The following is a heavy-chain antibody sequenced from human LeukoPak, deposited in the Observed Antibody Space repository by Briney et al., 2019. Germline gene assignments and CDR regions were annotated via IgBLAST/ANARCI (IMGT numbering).Heavy chain of an antibody. J-gene: IGHJ6*03. CDR1: GGSISSYY. CDR3: ARRIYYYYYYMDA. V-gene: IGHV4-59*12. D-gene: IGHD2-15*01. Sequence: SETLSLTCTVSGGSISSYYWSWIRQPPGKGLEWIGYIYYSGSTNYNPSLKSRVTISVDTSKNQFSLKLSSVTAADTAVYYCARRIYYYYYYMDAWGKGTTVTISS. CDR2: IYYSGST.